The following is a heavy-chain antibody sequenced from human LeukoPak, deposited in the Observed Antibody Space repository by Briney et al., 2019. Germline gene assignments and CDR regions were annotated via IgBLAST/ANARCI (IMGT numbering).Heavy chain of an antibody. D-gene: IGHD5-18*01. Sequence: GGSLRLSCAASGFTFSSYAMHWVRQAPGKGLEYVSAISSNGGSTYYANSVKGRFTISRDNSKNTLYLQMGSLRAEDMAVYYCARGRIQLWSTAGHFDYWGQGTLVTVSS. CDR1: GFTFSSYA. CDR3: ARGRIQLWSTAGHFDY. V-gene: IGHV3-64*01. J-gene: IGHJ4*02. CDR2: ISSNGGST.